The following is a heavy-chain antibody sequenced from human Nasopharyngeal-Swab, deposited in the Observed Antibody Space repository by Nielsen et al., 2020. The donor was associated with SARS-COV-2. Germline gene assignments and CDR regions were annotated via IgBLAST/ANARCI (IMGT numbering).Heavy chain of an antibody. J-gene: IGHJ4*02. CDR2: TYYGSKWYN. Sequence: SQTLSLTCAISGDSVSSNNVGWNWIRQSPSGGLEWLGRTYYGSKWYNHYAPSVKSRVTIKPDTSKNQFSLQMDSVTPEDSAVYYCARGFLQTGFDYWGQGTLVTVSS. V-gene: IGHV6-1*01. CDR3: ARGFLQTGFDY. CDR1: GDSVSSNNVG. D-gene: IGHD3-9*01.